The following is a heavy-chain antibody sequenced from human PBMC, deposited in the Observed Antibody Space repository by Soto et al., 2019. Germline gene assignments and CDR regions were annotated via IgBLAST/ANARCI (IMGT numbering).Heavy chain of an antibody. Sequence: VQLLESGGGLVQPGGSLRLSCAVSGFTFSSYAMSWVRQAPGKGLEWVSAISGTGGSTYNADSVKGRFTISRDNTRNTLFQQMYSLRAEDTAIYYCVKCLNGVREVVSMCYYYYGMDVWGQGTTVIVSS. D-gene: IGHD2-8*01. CDR1: GFTFSSYA. V-gene: IGHV3-23*01. J-gene: IGHJ6*02. CDR3: VKCLNGVREVVSMCYYYYGMDV. CDR2: ISGTGGST.